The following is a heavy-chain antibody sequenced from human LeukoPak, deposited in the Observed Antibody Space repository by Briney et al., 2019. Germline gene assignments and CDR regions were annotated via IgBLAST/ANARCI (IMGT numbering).Heavy chain of an antibody. CDR2: ISAYNGNT. Sequence: ASVKVSCKASGYTFTSYGISWVRQAPGQGLEWMGWISAYNGNTNYAQKLQGRVTMTTDTSTSTAYVELRSLRSDDTAVYYCAREKAGYPPNYWGQGTLVTVSS. D-gene: IGHD6-13*01. V-gene: IGHV1-18*01. J-gene: IGHJ4*02. CDR3: AREKAGYPPNY. CDR1: GYTFTSYG.